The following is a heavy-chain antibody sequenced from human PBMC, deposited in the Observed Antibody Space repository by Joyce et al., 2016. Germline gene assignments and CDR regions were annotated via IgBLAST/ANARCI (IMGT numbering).Heavy chain of an antibody. D-gene: IGHD1-1*01. J-gene: IGHJ4*02. CDR2: IIPVFGTT. CDR1: GGTFSSYS. V-gene: IGHV1-69*01. CDR3: ARVAFGTWGVDY. Sequence: QVQLVQSGAEVKKPGSSVKVSCKASGGTFSSYSFNWVRQAPGQGLEWMGGIIPVFGTTKYAQKFQDRVTITAYESRTTADLELISLTSEDTAVYFCARVAFGTWGVDYWGQGTLVTVSS.